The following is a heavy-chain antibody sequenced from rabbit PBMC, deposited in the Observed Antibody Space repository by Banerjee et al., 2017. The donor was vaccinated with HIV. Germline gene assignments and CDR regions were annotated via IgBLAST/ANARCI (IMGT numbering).Heavy chain of an antibody. Sequence: QSLEESGGGLVTPGGTLTLTCTASGFTVSSYHMSWVRQAPGKGLEWIACINSNTGNTVYASWAKGPFTISKTSSTTVTLQMTSLTAADTATYFCARDLAGVIGWNFNLWGQGTLVTVS. CDR1: GFTVSSYH. V-gene: IGHV1S40*01. J-gene: IGHJ4*01. CDR2: INSNTGNT. D-gene: IGHD4-1*01. CDR3: ARDLAGVIGWNFNL.